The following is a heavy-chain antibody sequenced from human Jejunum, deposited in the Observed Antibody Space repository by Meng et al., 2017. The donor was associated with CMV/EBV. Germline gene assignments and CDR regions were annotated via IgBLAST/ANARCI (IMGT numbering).Heavy chain of an antibody. V-gene: IGHV3-66*01. CDR3: ATPVGGPYAFDI. J-gene: IGHJ3*02. CDR2: IYSGGNT. Sequence: EMRLVGAGGALVQPGGSLRLACPASGFTVNSNYMSWVRQAPGKGLELVSIIYSGGNTYYADSVKDRFTISRDNSKNTLYLQMNSLRAEDTAGYYCATPVGGPYAFDIWGQGTMVTVSS. D-gene: IGHD3-10*01. CDR1: GFTVNSNY.